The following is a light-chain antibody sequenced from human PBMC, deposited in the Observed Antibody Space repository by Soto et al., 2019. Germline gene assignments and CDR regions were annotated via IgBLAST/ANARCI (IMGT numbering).Light chain of an antibody. J-gene: IGKJ1*01. CDR2: LGS. CDR3: MQALQTPPT. Sequence: DIVMTQTPLSLPVTPGEPASISCRSSQSLLDSDDGNTYLDWYLQKPGQSPQLLIYLGSSRASGVPDRFSGGGSGTDFTLKISRVEAEDVGIYYCMQALQTPPTFGQGTKVDI. V-gene: IGKV2-28*01. CDR1: QSLLDSDDGNTY.